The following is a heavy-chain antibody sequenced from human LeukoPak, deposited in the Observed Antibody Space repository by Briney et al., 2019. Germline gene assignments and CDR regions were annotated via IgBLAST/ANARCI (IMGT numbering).Heavy chain of an antibody. Sequence: ASVKVSCKASGGTFSSYGISWVRQAPGQGLEWMGWISAYNGNTNYAQKLQGRVTMTTDTSTSTAYMELRSLRSDDTAVYYCARDPRLRAGYYYYGMDVWGQGTTVTVPS. J-gene: IGHJ6*02. CDR1: GGTFSSYG. CDR2: ISAYNGNT. D-gene: IGHD4-17*01. V-gene: IGHV1-18*01. CDR3: ARDPRLRAGYYYYGMDV.